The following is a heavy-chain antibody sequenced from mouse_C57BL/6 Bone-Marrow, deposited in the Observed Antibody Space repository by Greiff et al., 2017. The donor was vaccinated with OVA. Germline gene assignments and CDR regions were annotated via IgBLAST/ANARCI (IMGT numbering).Heavy chain of an antibody. CDR1: GYTFTSYW. Sequence: VQLQQPGAELVRPGTSVTLSCKASGYTFTSYWMHWVKQRPGQGLEWIGVIDPSDSSTNYNQKFKGKATLTVDTSSSTAYMQLSRLTSEDSAVYYCARSGYDPFDYWGQGTTLTVSS. V-gene: IGHV1-59*01. J-gene: IGHJ2*01. D-gene: IGHD2-2*01. CDR2: IDPSDSST. CDR3: ARSGYDPFDY.